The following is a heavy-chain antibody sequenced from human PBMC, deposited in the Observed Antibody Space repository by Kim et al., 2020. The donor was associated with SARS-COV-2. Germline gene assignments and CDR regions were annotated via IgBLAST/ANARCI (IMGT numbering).Heavy chain of an antibody. CDR2: IKQDGSET. D-gene: IGHD3-10*01. Sequence: GGSLRLSCAASGFTFSNYWMTWVRQAPGKGLEWVANIKQDGSETYYVDSVKGRFTISRDNAKNSLYLQMNSLRAEDTAVYYCARAYGSGSHRSPPLYWGQGTLVTVSS. CDR1: GFTFSNYW. CDR3: ARAYGSGSHRSPPLY. J-gene: IGHJ4*02. V-gene: IGHV3-7*01.